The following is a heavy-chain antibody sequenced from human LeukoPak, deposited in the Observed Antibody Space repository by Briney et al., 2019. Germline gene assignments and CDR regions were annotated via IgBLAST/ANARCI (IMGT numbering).Heavy chain of an antibody. CDR2: IWYDGSNK. CDR3: AKDGLSGYNFDY. Sequence: PGRSLRLSCAASGFTFSSYGMHWVRQAPGKGLEWVAVIWYDGSNKYYADSVKGRFTISRDNSKNTLYLQMNSLRGDDTALYYCAKDGLSGYNFDYWGQGTLVAVSS. D-gene: IGHD5-24*01. V-gene: IGHV3-33*06. CDR1: GFTFSSYG. J-gene: IGHJ4*02.